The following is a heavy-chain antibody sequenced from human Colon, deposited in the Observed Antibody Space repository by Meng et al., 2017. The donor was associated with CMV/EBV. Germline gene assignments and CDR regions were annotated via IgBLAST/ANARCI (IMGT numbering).Heavy chain of an antibody. J-gene: IGHJ5*02. CDR2: IRGEGDTNPHRT. D-gene: IGHD2-15*01. V-gene: IGHV3-23*01. CDR3: AKDLLPGESGVEWP. CDR1: TFSTHA. Sequence: TFSTHAMTWVRQAPGKGLEWVSGIRGEGDTNPHRTHYGYSVRGRFIISRDDSKNTLNLQMNSLRAEDTAIYYCAKDLLPGESGVEWPWGQGTLVTVSS.